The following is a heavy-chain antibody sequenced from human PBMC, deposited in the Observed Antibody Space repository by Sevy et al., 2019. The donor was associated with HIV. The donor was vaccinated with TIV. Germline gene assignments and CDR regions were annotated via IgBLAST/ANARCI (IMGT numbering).Heavy chain of an antibody. J-gene: IGHJ4*02. CDR2: ISGSGGST. V-gene: IGHV3-23*01. D-gene: IGHD1-20*01. Sequence: GESLKISCAASGFTFSSYAMSWVRQAPGKGLEWVSAISGSGGSTYYADSVKGRFTISRDNSKNTLYLQMNSLRAEDTAVYDCAKEGDEVNNYYFDYWGQGTLVTVSS. CDR3: AKEGDEVNNYYFDY. CDR1: GFTFSSYA.